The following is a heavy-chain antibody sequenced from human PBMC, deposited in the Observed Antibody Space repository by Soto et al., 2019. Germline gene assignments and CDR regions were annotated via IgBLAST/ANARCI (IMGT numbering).Heavy chain of an antibody. Sequence: QVHLVQSGAEVKKPGASVKVSCKASGYIFTGYHIHWVRQAPGRGLEWMGWINPNSGDTEDAQNFQGRVTMTSDTSFNLVDMEMSGLVADDTAVYYCAREARGTRCFDEMDIWGQGTTVTVSS. J-gene: IGHJ6*02. D-gene: IGHD3-9*01. CDR2: INPNSGDT. V-gene: IGHV1-2*02. CDR1: GYIFTGYH. CDR3: AREARGTRCFDEMDI.